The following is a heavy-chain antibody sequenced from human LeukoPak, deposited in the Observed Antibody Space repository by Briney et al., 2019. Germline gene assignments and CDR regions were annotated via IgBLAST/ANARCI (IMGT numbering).Heavy chain of an antibody. CDR2: IYHSGST. D-gene: IGHD6-19*01. Sequence: SETLSLTCAVSGGXISSGGYSWSWIRQPPGKGLEWIGYIYHSGSTYYNPSLKSRVTISVDRSKNQFSLKLSSVTAADTAVYYCARGLDYWGQGTLVTVSS. J-gene: IGHJ4*02. CDR1: GGXISSGGYS. V-gene: IGHV4-30-2*01. CDR3: ARGLDY.